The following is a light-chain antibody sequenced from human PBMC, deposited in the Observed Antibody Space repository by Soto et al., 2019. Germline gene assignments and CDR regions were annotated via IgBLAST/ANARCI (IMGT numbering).Light chain of an antibody. CDR1: QTIRNNY. V-gene: IGKV3-20*01. CDR3: QQFSSYPLT. Sequence: EFVLTQSPGTLSLSPGERATLSCRASQTIRNNYLAWYQQKPGQAPRLLIYDASSRAAGIPDRFRGGGSGTDCTLTISILEPEDFAVDYCQQFSSYPLTFVGGTKVEIK. J-gene: IGKJ4*01. CDR2: DAS.